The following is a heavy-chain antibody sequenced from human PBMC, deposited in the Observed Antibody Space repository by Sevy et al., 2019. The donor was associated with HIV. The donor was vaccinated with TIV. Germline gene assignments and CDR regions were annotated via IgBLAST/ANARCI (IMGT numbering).Heavy chain of an antibody. CDR3: AREPPHIVVPAAMEDGMDV. CDR2: INAGNGNT. V-gene: IGHV1-3*01. Sequence: ASVKVSCKASGYTFTSYAMHWVRQAPGQRLEWMGWINAGNGNTKYAQKFQGRVTITRDTSASTAYMELSSLRSEDTAVYYCAREPPHIVVPAAMEDGMDVWGQRTTVTVSS. J-gene: IGHJ6*02. CDR1: GYTFTSYA. D-gene: IGHD2-2*01.